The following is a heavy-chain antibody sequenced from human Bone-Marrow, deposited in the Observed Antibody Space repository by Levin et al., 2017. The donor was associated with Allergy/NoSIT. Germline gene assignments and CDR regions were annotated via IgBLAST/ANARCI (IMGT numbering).Heavy chain of an antibody. V-gene: IGHV3-30-3*01. CDR1: GFTFSSYS. J-gene: IGHJ4*02. D-gene: IGHD2-15*01. CDR3: ARERGSGDVYYFDY. CDR2: ISYDGSNT. Sequence: GGSLRLSCAASGFTFSSYSMHWVRQAPGKGLEWVAFISYDGSNTYYADSVKGRFTISRDNSKNTLYLQMNSLRAEDTAVYYCARERGSGDVYYFDYWGQGTLVTVSS.